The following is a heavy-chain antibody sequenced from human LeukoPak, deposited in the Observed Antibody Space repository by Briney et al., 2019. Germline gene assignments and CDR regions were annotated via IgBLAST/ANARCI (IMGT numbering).Heavy chain of an antibody. J-gene: IGHJ3*02. CDR2: IHYSGST. D-gene: IGHD4-17*01. CDR1: GGSISSGDYY. CDR3: ARDPGTIHAFDI. V-gene: IGHV4-30-4*01. Sequence: KPSETLSLTCTVSGGSISSGDYYWSWIRQPPGKGLEWIGYIHYSGSTYYNPSLKSRVTISVDTSKNQFSLKLSSVTAADTAVYYCARDPGTIHAFDIWGQGTMVTVSS.